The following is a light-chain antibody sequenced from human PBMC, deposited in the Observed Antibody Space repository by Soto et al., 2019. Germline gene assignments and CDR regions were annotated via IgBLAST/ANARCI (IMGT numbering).Light chain of an antibody. Sequence: QSVLTQPPSASGTPGQRVTISCSGISSNIGTNAVNWCQQLPGTAPRLLIYSNDQRPPGVPDRFSGSKSGTSASLGISGLQSEGEADYFCAVWDDSLNGWVFGEVTKVTVL. J-gene: IGLJ3*02. CDR3: AVWDDSLNGWV. CDR1: SSNIGTNA. V-gene: IGLV1-44*01. CDR2: SND.